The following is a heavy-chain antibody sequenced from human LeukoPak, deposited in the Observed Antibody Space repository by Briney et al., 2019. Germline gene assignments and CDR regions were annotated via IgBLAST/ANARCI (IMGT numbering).Heavy chain of an antibody. CDR2: IPHDENNK. J-gene: IGHJ3*02. V-gene: IGHV3-30*18. CDR3: AKARRERWYGDAFDI. CDR1: GFTFSSYG. Sequence: GRSLRLSCAASGFTFSSYGMHWVRQAPGKGLEWVTVIPHDENNKYYADSVKGRFTVSRDNSKNTLDLQMNSLRPEDTAVYYCAKARRERWYGDAFDIWGQGTMVTVSS. D-gene: IGHD6-13*01.